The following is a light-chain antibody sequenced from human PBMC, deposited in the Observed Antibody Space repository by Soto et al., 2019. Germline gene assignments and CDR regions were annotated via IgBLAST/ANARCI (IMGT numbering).Light chain of an antibody. J-gene: IGKJ1*01. CDR1: QSVTSSY. CDR2: GAS. V-gene: IGKV3-20*01. CDR3: QQYGSSPAT. Sequence: ESVLTQSPGHLSLSPGERATLSCRASQSVTSSYLAWYQQKPGHAPRLLIYGASSRATGIPDRFSGSGSGTDFTLTISRLEPEDFAGDYCQQYGSSPATFGQGTKAEIK.